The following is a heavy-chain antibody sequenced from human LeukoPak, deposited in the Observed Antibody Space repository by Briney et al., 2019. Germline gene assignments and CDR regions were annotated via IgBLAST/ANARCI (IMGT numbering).Heavy chain of an antibody. V-gene: IGHV3-66*02. CDR2: IYSGGST. CDR3: AKGSKEVLFTRDHYMDV. D-gene: IGHD3-3*01. Sequence: GGSLRLSCAASGFTVSSNYMSWVRQAPGKGLEWVSVIYSGGSTYYADSVKGRFTISRDNSKNTLYLQMNSLRAEDTAVYYCAKGSKEVLFTRDHYMDVWGKGTTVTISS. CDR1: GFTVSSNY. J-gene: IGHJ6*03.